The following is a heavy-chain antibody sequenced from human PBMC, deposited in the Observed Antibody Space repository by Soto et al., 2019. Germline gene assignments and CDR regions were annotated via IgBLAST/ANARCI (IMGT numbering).Heavy chain of an antibody. CDR1: GGSISSGGYY. Sequence: QVQLQESGPGLVKPSQTLSLTCTVSGGSISSGGYYWSWIRQHPGKGLEWIGYIYYSGSTYYNPSLKSRVTITVDTSKNQFSPKLSSVTAADTAVYYCARDEKGGDYFDYWGQGTLVTVSS. CDR3: ARDEKGGDYFDY. J-gene: IGHJ4*02. CDR2: IYYSGST. V-gene: IGHV4-31*03.